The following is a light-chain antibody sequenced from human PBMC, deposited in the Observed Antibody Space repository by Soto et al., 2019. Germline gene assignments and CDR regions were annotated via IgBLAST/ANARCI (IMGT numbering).Light chain of an antibody. V-gene: IGKV3-20*01. CDR2: CVF. Sequence: ETVLTQSPGTVSLSPGERATLSCRTSQSVNSNYLAWYQQKPGQAPRLLIYCVFNRATGIPDRFSGSGSGTDFTVTISGLEPEDSAVYYCQHYDGSPRTFGQGTKLEIK. J-gene: IGKJ2*01. CDR3: QHYDGSPRT. CDR1: QSVNSNY.